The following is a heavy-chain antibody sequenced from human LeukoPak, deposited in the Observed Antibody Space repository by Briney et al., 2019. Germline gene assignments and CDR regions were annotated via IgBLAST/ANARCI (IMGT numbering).Heavy chain of an antibody. CDR2: ISSSSSYI. J-gene: IGHJ3*02. D-gene: IGHD1-26*01. CDR1: GFTFSSYS. Sequence: GGSLRLSCAASGFTFSSYSMTWVRQAPGKGLEWVSSISSSSSYIYYADSVKGRFTISRDNAKNSLYLQMNSLRAEDTAVYYCARDRGVGGSYYDAFDIWGQGTMVTVSS. V-gene: IGHV3-21*01. CDR3: ARDRGVGGSYYDAFDI.